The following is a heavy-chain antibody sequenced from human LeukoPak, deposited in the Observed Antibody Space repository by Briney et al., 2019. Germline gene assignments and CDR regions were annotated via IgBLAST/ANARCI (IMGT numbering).Heavy chain of an antibody. D-gene: IGHD6-19*01. CDR1: GFTRSSYS. Sequence: PGGSLSFSCSASGFTRSSYSANWLRQAPGKGLEWVSYISSSSSTIYYADSVKGRFTISRDNAKNSLYLQKNSLRDEDTAVYYCARVGYSSAWGYNWFDPLGQGTLVTVSS. J-gene: IGHJ5*02. CDR3: ARVGYSSAWGYNWFDP. V-gene: IGHV3-48*02. CDR2: ISSSSSTI.